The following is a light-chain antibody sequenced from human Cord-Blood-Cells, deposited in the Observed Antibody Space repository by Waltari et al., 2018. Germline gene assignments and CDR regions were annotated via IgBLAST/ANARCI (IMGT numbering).Light chain of an antibody. V-gene: IGLV2-23*01. CDR2: ERS. CDR1: SRDVGGYNI. Sequence: QSALTQPASVSWSPGHSLTISCTGTSRDVGGYNIVSWYQQHPRKAPKLMIYERSKPPSGVSNRFSGSKSGTTASLTISRLHADDEADYYCCSYAGSSTWVFGGGTKLTVL. CDR3: CSYAGSSTWV. J-gene: IGLJ3*02.